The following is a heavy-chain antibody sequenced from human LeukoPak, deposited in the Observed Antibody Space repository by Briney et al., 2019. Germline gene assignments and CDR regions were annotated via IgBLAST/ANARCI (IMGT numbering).Heavy chain of an antibody. V-gene: IGHV4-34*01. CDR3: ARSWGLFRWHSR. D-gene: IGHD7-27*01. J-gene: IGHJ4*01. Sequence: PSETLSLTCAVYGGSFSGYYWSWIRQPPGKGLEWIGEINHSGSTNYNPSLKSRVTISVDTSKNQFSLKLSSVTAADTAVYYCARSWGLFRWHSRWGQGTLVTVSP. CDR2: INHSGST. CDR1: GGSFSGYY.